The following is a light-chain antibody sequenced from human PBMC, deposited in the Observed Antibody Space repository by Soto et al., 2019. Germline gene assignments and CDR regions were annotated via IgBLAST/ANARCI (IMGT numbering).Light chain of an antibody. CDR1: QTFSNY. J-gene: IGKJ2*01. V-gene: IGKV1-39*01. CDR2: MAS. CDR3: QQSYITPYT. Sequence: DIQMTQSPSSLSASVGDRVTITCRASQTFSNYLNWYQQKPGKAPRLLIYMASTLQSGVPSRFSGSGSGTDFTLTISSLQPVDSAIYYCQQSYITPYTFGQGTKLEIK.